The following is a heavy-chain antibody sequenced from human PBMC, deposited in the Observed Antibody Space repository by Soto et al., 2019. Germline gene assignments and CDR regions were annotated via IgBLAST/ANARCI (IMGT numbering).Heavy chain of an antibody. Sequence: SETLSLTCAVSGYSISSSNWWGWIRQPPGKGLEWIGYIYYSGSTYYNPSLKSRVTMSVDTSKNQFSLKLSSVTAVDTAVYYCARTAYSSSLQIVFDYWGQGTLVTVAS. J-gene: IGHJ4*02. CDR1: GYSISSSNW. CDR2: IYYSGST. CDR3: ARTAYSSSLQIVFDY. D-gene: IGHD6-6*01. V-gene: IGHV4-28*01.